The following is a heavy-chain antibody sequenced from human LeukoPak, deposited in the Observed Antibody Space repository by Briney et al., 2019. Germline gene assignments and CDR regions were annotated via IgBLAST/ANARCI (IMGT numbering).Heavy chain of an antibody. J-gene: IGHJ2*01. V-gene: IGHV4-4*07. CDR1: GSSVNHYY. CDR3: ARGPLGSGWYVADWYFGL. D-gene: IGHD6-19*01. CDR2: IYTNGAT. Sequence: PSETLSLTCTVSGSSVNHYYWNWLRQPPGKGLEWIGRIYTNGATNYNPSLKSRVTMSIDTSKNQFSLKFKSVTAADTAVYYCARGPLGSGWYVADWYFGLWGRGAPVTVSS.